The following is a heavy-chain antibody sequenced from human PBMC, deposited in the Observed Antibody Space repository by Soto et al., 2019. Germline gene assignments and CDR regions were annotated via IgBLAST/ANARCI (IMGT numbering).Heavy chain of an antibody. CDR2: IYPGDSDT. D-gene: IGHD2-15*01. Sequence: PGESLKISCKVSGYSFTSYWIAWVRQLPGKGLEWMGNIYPGDSDTRYSPSFQGQVTISADKSTSTAYLQWSSLKASDSAMYYCARHDLCSGGRCYSNYFYYGLDVWGQGTTVTVSS. CDR3: ARHDLCSGGRCYSNYFYYGLDV. CDR1: GYSFTSYW. V-gene: IGHV5-51*01. J-gene: IGHJ6*02.